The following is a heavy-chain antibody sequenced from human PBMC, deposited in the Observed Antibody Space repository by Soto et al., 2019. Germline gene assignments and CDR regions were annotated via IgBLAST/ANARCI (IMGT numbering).Heavy chain of an antibody. V-gene: IGHV1-69*06. CDR2: IIPIFGTA. J-gene: IGHJ6*02. Sequence: QVQLVQSGAEVKKPGSSVKVSCKASGGTFSSYAISWVRQAPGQGLEWMGGIIPIFGTANYAQKFQGRVTITADKSTSTAYMELSSLRSEDTAVYYCARRLSHYYGSGSTGFVYYYGMDVWGQGTTVTVSS. CDR3: ARRLSHYYGSGSTGFVYYYGMDV. CDR1: GGTFSSYA. D-gene: IGHD3-10*01.